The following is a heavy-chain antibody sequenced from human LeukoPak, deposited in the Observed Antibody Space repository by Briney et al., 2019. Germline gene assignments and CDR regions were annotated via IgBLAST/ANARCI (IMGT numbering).Heavy chain of an antibody. D-gene: IGHD3-22*01. V-gene: IGHV1-69*13. CDR3: ASTYSSGYCRDDRPFDY. J-gene: IGHJ4*02. Sequence: SVKVSCKASGGTFSSYASSWVRQAPGQGLEWMGGIIPIFGTANYAQKFQGRVTITADESTSTAYMELSSLRSEDTAVYYCASTYSSGYCRDDRPFDYWGQGTLVTVSS. CDR2: IIPIFGTA. CDR1: GGTFSSYA.